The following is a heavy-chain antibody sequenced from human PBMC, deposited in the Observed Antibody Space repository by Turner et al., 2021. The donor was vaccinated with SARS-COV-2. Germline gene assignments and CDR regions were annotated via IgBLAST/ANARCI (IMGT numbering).Heavy chain of an antibody. J-gene: IGHJ3*02. CDR3: ARDVPTYYYDSSGYYTDAFDI. CDR1: GFTFSNYD. D-gene: IGHD3-22*01. CDR2: IRSSSSYI. Sequence: EVQLLESGGGLVQPGGSLRLSCAASGFTFSNYDMNWVRQAPGKGLEWVSSIRSSSSYIYYADSVKGRFTISRDNAKNSLYLQMNSLRAEDTAVYYCARDVPTYYYDSSGYYTDAFDIWGQGTMVTVSS. V-gene: IGHV3-21*01.